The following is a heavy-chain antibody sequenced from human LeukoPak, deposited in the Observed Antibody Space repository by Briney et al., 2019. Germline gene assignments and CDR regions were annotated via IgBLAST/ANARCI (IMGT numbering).Heavy chain of an antibody. CDR3: ARDRAFDI. J-gene: IGHJ3*02. CDR2: INTNTGNP. Sequence: ASVKVSCKSFGYSFNLYGISWVRQAPGQGLEWMGWINTNTGNPTYAQGFTGRFVFSLDTSVSTAYLQISSLKAEDTAVYYCARDRAFDIWGQGTMVTVSS. V-gene: IGHV7-4-1*02. CDR1: GYSFNLYG.